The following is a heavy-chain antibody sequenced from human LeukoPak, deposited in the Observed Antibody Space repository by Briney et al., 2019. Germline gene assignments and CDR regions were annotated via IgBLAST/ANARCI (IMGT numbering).Heavy chain of an antibody. CDR1: GFTFSDYY. CDR2: ITSSGDDI. J-gene: IGHJ4*02. D-gene: IGHD5-12*01. CDR3: ASDIVATSGDF. Sequence: GGSLRLSCAASGFTFSDYYMNGIRQAPGKGLEWVAYITSSGDDIYYADSVKGRFTISRDNAKNALFLRMSSLRVEDTATYYCASDIVATSGDFWGQGTLVSVSS. V-gene: IGHV3-11*01.